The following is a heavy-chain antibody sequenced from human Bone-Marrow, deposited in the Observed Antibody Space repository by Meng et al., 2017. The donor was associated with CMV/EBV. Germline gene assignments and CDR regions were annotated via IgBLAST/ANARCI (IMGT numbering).Heavy chain of an antibody. D-gene: IGHD3-16*01. CDR3: ARQRVGGYYYYGMDV. J-gene: IGHJ6*02. Sequence: ASVKVSCKASGYTFTGYYMHWVRQAPGQGLEWMGWINPNSGGTNYAQKFQGRVTMTRDTSISTAYMEPSRLRSDDTAVYYCARQRVGGYYYYGMDVWGQGTTVTVSS. V-gene: IGHV1-2*02. CDR2: INPNSGGT. CDR1: GYTFTGYY.